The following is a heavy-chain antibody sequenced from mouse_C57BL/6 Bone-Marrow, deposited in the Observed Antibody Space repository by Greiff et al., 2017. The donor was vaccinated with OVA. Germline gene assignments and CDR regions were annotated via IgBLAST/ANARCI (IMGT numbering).Heavy chain of an antibody. CDR1: GYTFTSYW. D-gene: IGHD1-1*01. CDR3: ARGGIYYGSSYYFDY. Sequence: QVQLKQPGAELVKPGASVKLSCKASGYTFTSYWMHWVKQRPGRGLEWIGRIDPNSGGTKYNEKFKSKATLTVDKPSSTAYMQLSSLTSEDSAVYYCARGGIYYGSSYYFDYWGQGTTLTVSS. CDR2: IDPNSGGT. J-gene: IGHJ2*01. V-gene: IGHV1-72*01.